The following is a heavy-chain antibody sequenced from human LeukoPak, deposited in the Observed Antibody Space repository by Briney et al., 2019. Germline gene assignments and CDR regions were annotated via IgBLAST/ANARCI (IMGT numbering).Heavy chain of an antibody. CDR3: ARTTPYTTVTADDAFDI. CDR2: IYYSGST. Sequence: SETLSLTCTVSGGSISSSSYYWGWIRQPPGKRLEWIGSIYYSGSTYYNPSLKSRVTISVDTSKNQFSLKLSSVTAADTAVYYCARTTPYTTVTADDAFDIWGQGTMVTVSS. CDR1: GGSISSSSYY. J-gene: IGHJ3*02. D-gene: IGHD4-17*01. V-gene: IGHV4-39*07.